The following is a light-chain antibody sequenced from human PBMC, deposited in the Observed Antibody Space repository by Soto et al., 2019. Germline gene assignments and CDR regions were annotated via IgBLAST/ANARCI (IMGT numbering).Light chain of an antibody. CDR3: SSYTTRATVV. J-gene: IGLJ3*02. CDR1: SSDVGGYNY. Sequence: QPVLTQPASVSGSPGQSITISCTGTSSDVGGYNYVSWYQHHPGKAPKLMIYDVSNRPSGVSNRFSGSKSGNTASLTISGVQAEDEASYYCSSYTTRATVVFGGGTKVTVL. CDR2: DVS. V-gene: IGLV2-14*03.